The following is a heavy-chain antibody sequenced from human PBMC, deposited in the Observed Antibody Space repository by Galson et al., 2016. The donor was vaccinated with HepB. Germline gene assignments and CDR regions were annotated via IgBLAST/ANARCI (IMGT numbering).Heavy chain of an antibody. CDR1: GFTFNNYA. V-gene: IGHV3-23*01. CDR3: AKDIRSSVTGWGKLDAFDV. Sequence: SLRLSCAASGFTFNNYALNWVRQALGKGLEWVSAISIRSDSTFYADSVKGRFMIFRDNSKNTVYLQMNTLRVDGTATYYCAKDIRSSVTGWGKLDAFDVWGQGTMVTGSS. D-gene: IGHD3-16*01. J-gene: IGHJ3*01. CDR2: ISIRSDST.